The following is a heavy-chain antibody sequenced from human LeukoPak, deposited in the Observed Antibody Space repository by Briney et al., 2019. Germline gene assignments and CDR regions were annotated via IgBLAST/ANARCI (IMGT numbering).Heavy chain of an antibody. CDR2: INQDGSVK. D-gene: IGHD5-18*01. V-gene: IGHV3-7*05. CDR3: ARGAPYRASDDY. Sequence: GGSLRLSCAASGFTFSTYWMTWVRQAPGKGLEWVANINQDGSVKNYVDSVKGRFIISRDNAKNSLYLQVNSLRVDDTAVYYCARGAPYRASDDYWGQGTLVTVSS. CDR1: GFTFSTYW. J-gene: IGHJ4*02.